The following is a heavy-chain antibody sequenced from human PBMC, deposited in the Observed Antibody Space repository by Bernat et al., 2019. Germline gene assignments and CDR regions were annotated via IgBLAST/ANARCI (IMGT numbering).Heavy chain of an antibody. D-gene: IGHD3-16*02. J-gene: IGHJ4*02. CDR2: IYHSGST. Sequence: QVQLQESGPGLVKPSETLSLTCAVSGYSISSGYYWGWIRQPPGKGLEWIGSIYHSGSTYYNPSLKSRVTISVDTSKNQFSLKLSSVTAADTAVYYCARRVVGGELSQKSYYFDYWGQGTLVTVSS. V-gene: IGHV4-38-2*01. CDR1: GYSISSGYY. CDR3: ARRVVGGELSQKSYYFDY.